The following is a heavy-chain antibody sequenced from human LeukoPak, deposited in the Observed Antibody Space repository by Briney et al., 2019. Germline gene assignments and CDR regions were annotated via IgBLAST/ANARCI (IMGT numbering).Heavy chain of an antibody. J-gene: IGHJ4*02. V-gene: IGHV3-30*02. CDR3: ARGSVGSGWSMVY. Sequence: GGTLRLSCAASGFTFNTYGMTWVRQAPGKGLGWVAFIRYDGSNKYYSDSVKGRFTISRDNSKNTLYLQMNSLRAEDTAVYYCARGSVGSGWSMVYWGQGTLVTVSS. CDR2: IRYDGSNK. D-gene: IGHD6-19*01. CDR1: GFTFNTYG.